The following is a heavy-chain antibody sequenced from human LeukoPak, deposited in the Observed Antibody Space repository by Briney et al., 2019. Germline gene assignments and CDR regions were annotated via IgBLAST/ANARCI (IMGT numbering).Heavy chain of an antibody. D-gene: IGHD6-19*01. J-gene: IGHJ6*03. CDR2: INHSGST. V-gene: IGHV4-34*01. CDR1: GGSFSGYY. CDR3: ARRSAPRPVRVTYYMDV. Sequence: SETLSLTCAVYGGSFSGYYWSWIRQPPGKGLEWIGEINHSGSTNYNPSLKSRVTISVDTSKNQFSLKLSSVTAADTAVYYCARRSAPRPVRVTYYMDVWGKGTTVTISS.